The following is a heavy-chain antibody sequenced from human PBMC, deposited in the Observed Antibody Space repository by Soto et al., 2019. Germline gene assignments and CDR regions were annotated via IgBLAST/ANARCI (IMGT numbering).Heavy chain of an antibody. CDR3: ARDRRRVRVGRPLPVTSDAGSN. D-gene: IGHD6-13*01. J-gene: IGHJ3*01. CDR1: GYSFTSYF. Sequence: QVHLVQSGAELKKPGASVTVSCKASGYSFTSYFMHWVRQAPGQGLEWMGVVNPSTGAAGYAQNFHGRSTMTRDTSTSTVYMELRSLRSGDEAVYYCARDRRRVRVGRPLPVTSDAGSNWGQGTVVTVSS. CDR2: VNPSTGAA. V-gene: IGHV1-46*01.